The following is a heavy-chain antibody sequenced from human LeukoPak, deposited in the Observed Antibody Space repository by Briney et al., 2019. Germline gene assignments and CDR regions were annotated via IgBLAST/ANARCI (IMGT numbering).Heavy chain of an antibody. V-gene: IGHV3-66*01. CDR2: IYSGGST. J-gene: IGHJ3*02. Sequence: PGGSLRLSCAASGFTVSSNYMSWVRQAPGKGLEWVSVIYSGGSTYYADSVKGRFTISRDNSKNTLYLQMNSLRAEDTAVYYCAREDYDILTGYGAFDIWGQGTMVTVSS. CDR1: GFTVSSNY. D-gene: IGHD3-9*01. CDR3: AREDYDILTGYGAFDI.